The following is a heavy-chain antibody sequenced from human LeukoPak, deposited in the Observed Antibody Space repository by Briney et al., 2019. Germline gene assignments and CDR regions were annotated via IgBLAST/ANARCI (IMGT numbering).Heavy chain of an antibody. J-gene: IGHJ4*02. CDR1: GFTLSNAW. V-gene: IGHV3-15*01. CDR2: IKSKTDGGTT. Sequence: GGSLRLSCAASGFTLSNAWMSWVRQAPGKGLEWVGRIKSKTDGGTTDYAAPVKGRFTISRDDSKNTLYLQMNSLKTEDTAVYYCTTESDYYDSSGYYPRGYWGQGTLVTVSS. D-gene: IGHD3-22*01. CDR3: TTESDYYDSSGYYPRGY.